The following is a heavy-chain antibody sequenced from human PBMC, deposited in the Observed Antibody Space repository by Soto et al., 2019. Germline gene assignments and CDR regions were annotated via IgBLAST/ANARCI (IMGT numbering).Heavy chain of an antibody. CDR1: GDSINSYL. D-gene: IGHD3-3*01. CDR3: ARFYDFWTGFRGHFDS. V-gene: IGHV4-59*01. CDR2: IYYSGIT. Sequence: QVQLQESGPGLVKPSETLSLTCTVSGDSINSYLWSWIRQPPGKGLEWIGYIYYSGITNYNPSLESRVTISVDTSKNQFSLNLNSVTAADTAVYYCARFYDFWTGFRGHFDSWGQGTLVTVSS. J-gene: IGHJ4*02.